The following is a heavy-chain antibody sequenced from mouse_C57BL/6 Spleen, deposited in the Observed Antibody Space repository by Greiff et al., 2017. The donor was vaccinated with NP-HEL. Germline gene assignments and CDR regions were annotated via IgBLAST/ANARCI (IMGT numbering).Heavy chain of an antibody. Sequence: QVHVKQPGAELVKPGASVKMSCKASGYTFTSYWITWVKQRPGQGLEWIGDIYPGSGSTNYNEKFKSKATLTVDTSSSTAYMQLSSLTSEDSAVYYCAREGTGYFDYWGQGTTLTVSS. CDR2: IYPGSGST. CDR3: AREGTGYFDY. D-gene: IGHD3-3*01. V-gene: IGHV1-55*01. J-gene: IGHJ2*01. CDR1: GYTFTSYW.